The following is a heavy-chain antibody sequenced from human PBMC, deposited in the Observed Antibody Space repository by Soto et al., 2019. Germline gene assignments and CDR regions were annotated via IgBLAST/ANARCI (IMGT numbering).Heavy chain of an antibody. CDR2: IYETGST. Sequence: QVQLQESGPGMVTPAETLSLTCTVSSDPTSTHTWGWIRQTPGKGLEWIGYIYETGSTSYNPSLNSRVTISLDRSTKQLSLKLSSATAVDTAMYHCVRQGIGPLHGLVDVWGRGTTVTVSS. V-gene: IGHV4-59*08. CDR3: VRQGIGPLHGLVDV. J-gene: IGHJ6*02. CDR1: SDPTSTHT. D-gene: IGHD3-10*01.